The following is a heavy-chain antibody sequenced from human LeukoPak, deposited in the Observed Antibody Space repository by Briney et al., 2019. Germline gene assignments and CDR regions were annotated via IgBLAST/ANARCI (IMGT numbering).Heavy chain of an antibody. V-gene: IGHV4-59*08. Sequence: SETLSFTCTGSGDSISGNYWTWIRQPPGKGLEWIEYIYYSGSTNYNASLKSRVTISVDTSKNQFSLKLSSVTAADTAVYYCARLGDGDNLRYFDYWGQGTLVTVSS. D-gene: IGHD5-24*01. CDR1: GDSISGNY. J-gene: IGHJ4*02. CDR3: ARLGDGDNLRYFDY. CDR2: IYYSGST.